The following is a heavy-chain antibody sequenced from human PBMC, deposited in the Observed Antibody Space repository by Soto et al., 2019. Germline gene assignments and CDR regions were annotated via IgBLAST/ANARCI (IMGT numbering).Heavy chain of an antibody. D-gene: IGHD6-6*01. CDR1: GGTFSSYA. CDR3: AGGVVLSARLYYYCGMEV. Sequence: QVQLVQSGAEVKKPGSSVKVSCKASGGTFSSYAISWVRQAPGQGLEWMGGIITIVGTANYAQKFQGRVTISADESTGTVYRRRSSLESEDTAVNYCAGGVVLSARLYYYCGMEVWGQATTVTLS. J-gene: IGHJ6*02. V-gene: IGHV1-69*01. CDR2: IITIVGTA.